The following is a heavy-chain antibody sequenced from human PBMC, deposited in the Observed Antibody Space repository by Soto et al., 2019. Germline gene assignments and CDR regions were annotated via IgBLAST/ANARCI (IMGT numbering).Heavy chain of an antibody. CDR1: GFTFSSYS. CDR3: ASGSYDSSGYFG. D-gene: IGHD3-22*01. J-gene: IGHJ4*02. CDR2: ISSSSSYI. Sequence: PGGSLRLSCAASGFTFSSYSMNWVRQAPGKGLEWVSSISSSSSYIYYADSVKGRFTISRDNAKNSLYLQMNSLRAEDTAVYYCASGSYDSSGYFGWGQGTLVTVSS. V-gene: IGHV3-21*01.